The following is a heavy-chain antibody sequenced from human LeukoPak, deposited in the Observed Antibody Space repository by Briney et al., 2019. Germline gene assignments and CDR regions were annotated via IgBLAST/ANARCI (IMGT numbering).Heavy chain of an antibody. D-gene: IGHD1-26*01. Sequence: GGSLRLSCAASGFTFSSYWMSWVRQAPGKGLEWVANINQDESEKYYVDSVKGRFTISRDNAKNTLYLQMNSLRAEDTAVYYCAKETSRIGGSMASFDYWGQGTLVTVSS. CDR3: AKETSRIGGSMASFDY. J-gene: IGHJ4*02. V-gene: IGHV3-7*03. CDR1: GFTFSSYW. CDR2: INQDESEK.